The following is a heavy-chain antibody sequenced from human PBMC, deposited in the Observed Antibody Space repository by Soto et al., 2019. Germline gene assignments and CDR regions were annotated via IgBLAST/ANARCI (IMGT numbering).Heavy chain of an antibody. CDR1: GGSVSSGSYY. Sequence: PSETLSLTCTVSGGSVSSGSYYWSWIRHPPGKGLEWIGYIYYSGSTNYNPSLKSRVTISVDTSKNQFSLKLSSVTAADTAVYYCARLPKNTYYYDSSGYPFDYWGQGTLVTVSS. CDR2: IYYSGST. V-gene: IGHV4-61*01. CDR3: ARLPKNTYYYDSSGYPFDY. J-gene: IGHJ4*02. D-gene: IGHD3-22*01.